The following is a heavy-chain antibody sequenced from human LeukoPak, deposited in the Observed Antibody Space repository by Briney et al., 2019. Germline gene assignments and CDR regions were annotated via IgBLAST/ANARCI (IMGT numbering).Heavy chain of an antibody. V-gene: IGHV5-51*01. D-gene: IGHD3-10*01. CDR1: GYSFTSYW. CDR2: IYPGGSDT. CDR3: ARLAYYGSGRALYYYYYMDV. Sequence: GESLKISCKGSGYSFTSYWIGWVRQMPGKGLEWMGIIYPGGSDTRYSPSFQGQVTISADKSISTAYLQWSSLKASDTAMYYCARLAYYGSGRALYYYYYMDVWGKGTTVTVSS. J-gene: IGHJ6*03.